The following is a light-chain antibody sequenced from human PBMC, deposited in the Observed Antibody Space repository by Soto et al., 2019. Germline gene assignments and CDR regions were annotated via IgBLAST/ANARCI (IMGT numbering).Light chain of an antibody. CDR3: SSYTTISTYV. Sequence: QSVLTRPASVSGSAGESITISCTGTSSDVGGYNYVSWYQQHPGKAPKLMIYDVRNRPSGVSNRFSGSKSVNTASLTISGLQAEDEADYYCSSYTTISTYVFGTGTKVTVL. CDR1: SSDVGGYNY. CDR2: DVR. V-gene: IGLV2-14*01. J-gene: IGLJ1*01.